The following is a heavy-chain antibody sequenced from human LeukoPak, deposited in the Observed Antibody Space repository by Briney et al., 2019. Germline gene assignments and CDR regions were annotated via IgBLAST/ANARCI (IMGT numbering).Heavy chain of an antibody. CDR2: INPNSGVT. CDR1: GYTFTGYY. V-gene: IGHV1-2*02. D-gene: IGHD6-19*01. CDR3: ARSRIAVAGHNWFDP. Sequence: ASVKVSCKASGYTFTGYYMHCVRQAPGPRLEWMGWINPNSGVTNYAQNFQCRVTMTRDKSISRAYMELSRLRSDDKAVYYCARSRIAVAGHNWFDPWGQGTLVTVSS. J-gene: IGHJ5*02.